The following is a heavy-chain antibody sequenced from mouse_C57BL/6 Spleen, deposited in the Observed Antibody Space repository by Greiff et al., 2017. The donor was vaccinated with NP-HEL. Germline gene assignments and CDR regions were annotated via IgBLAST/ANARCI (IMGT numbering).Heavy chain of an antibody. CDR3: ALITTVVEPYYFDC. D-gene: IGHD1-1*01. V-gene: IGHV1-55*01. CDR1: GYTFTSYW. J-gene: IGHJ2*01. Sequence: QVQLQQSGAELVKPGASVKMSCKASGYTFTSYWITWVKQRPGQGLEWIGDIYPGSGSTNYNEKFKSKATLTVDTSSSTAYMQLSSLTSEDSAVYYGALITTVVEPYYFDCGGQGTTLTFSS. CDR2: IYPGSGST.